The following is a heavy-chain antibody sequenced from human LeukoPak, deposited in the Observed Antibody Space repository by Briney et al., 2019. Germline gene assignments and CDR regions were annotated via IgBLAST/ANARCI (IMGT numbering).Heavy chain of an antibody. CDR2: IYSGGST. CDR3: ARDRQSSGWYSGFGY. Sequence: GGSLRLSCAASGFSVSNNYISWVRQAPGKGLEWVSVIYSGGSTYYADSVKGRFTFSRGSSKNTLYLQMNSLRAEDTAIYYCARDRQSSGWYSGFGYWGQGTLVTVSS. V-gene: IGHV3-66*01. D-gene: IGHD6-19*01. J-gene: IGHJ4*02. CDR1: GFSVSNNY.